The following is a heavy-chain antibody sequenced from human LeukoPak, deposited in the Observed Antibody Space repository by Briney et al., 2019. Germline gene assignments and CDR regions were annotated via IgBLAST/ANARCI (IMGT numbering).Heavy chain of an antibody. Sequence: GGSLRLSCAASLFPFSDHWMRWVRQAPGKGLEWVANIKEDESEKYYVASVKGRFTISRDNAKNSLYLQMNSLRVEDTAVYYCARQQHSGSYGYFDYWGQGTLVTVSS. V-gene: IGHV3-7*01. J-gene: IGHJ4*02. CDR2: IKEDESEK. CDR3: ARQQHSGSYGYFDY. D-gene: IGHD1-26*01. CDR1: LFPFSDHW.